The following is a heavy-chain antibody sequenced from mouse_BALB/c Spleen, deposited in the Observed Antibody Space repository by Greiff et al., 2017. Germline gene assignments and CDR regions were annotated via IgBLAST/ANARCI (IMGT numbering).Heavy chain of an antibody. CDR3: ARYYYGRRYYYAMDY. CDR2: IDPANGNT. D-gene: IGHD1-1*01. V-gene: IGHV14-3*02. Sequence: EVQLHQSGAELVKPGASVKLSCTASGFNIKDTYMHWVKQRPEQGLEWIGRIDPANGNTKYDPKFQGKATITADTSSNTAYLQLSSLTSEDTAVYYCARYYYGRRYYYAMDYWGQGTSVTVSS. J-gene: IGHJ4*01. CDR1: GFNIKDTY.